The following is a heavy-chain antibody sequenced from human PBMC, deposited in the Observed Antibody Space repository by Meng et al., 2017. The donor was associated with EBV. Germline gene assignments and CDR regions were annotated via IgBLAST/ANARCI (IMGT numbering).Heavy chain of an antibody. J-gene: IGHJ4*02. V-gene: IGHV1-69*01. CDR3: ARAAHYLDYDFEY. D-gene: IGHD2/OR15-2a*01. CDR1: EAIRRSFA. CDR2: YIPLFHTT. Sequence: QEPLVPSRGLVKPSRSSVKASAKTSEAIRRSFAICSLLHAPRQRLEWMRGYIPLFHTTNYEPTFQSRLHIIADESSATTYMELSTLRAEDTAIYYCARAAHYLDYDFEYWGQGTLVTVSS.